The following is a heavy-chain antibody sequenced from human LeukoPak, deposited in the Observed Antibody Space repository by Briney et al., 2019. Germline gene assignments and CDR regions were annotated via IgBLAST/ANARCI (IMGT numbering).Heavy chain of an antibody. CDR1: GLTFSSYA. D-gene: IGHD5-18*01. Sequence: GRSLRLSCAASGLTFSSYAMHWVRQAPGEGLEWVAVISYDGSNKYYADSVKGRFTISRDNSKSTLYLQMNSLRAEDTAVYYCARVRRYSQSYYFDYWGQGTLVTVSS. J-gene: IGHJ4*02. V-gene: IGHV3-30*01. CDR3: ARVRRYSQSYYFDY. CDR2: ISYDGSNK.